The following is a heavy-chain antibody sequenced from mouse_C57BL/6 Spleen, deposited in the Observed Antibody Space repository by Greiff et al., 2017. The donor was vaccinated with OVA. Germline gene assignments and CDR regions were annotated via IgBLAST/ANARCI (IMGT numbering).Heavy chain of an antibody. J-gene: IGHJ1*03. CDR3: ARETLYWYFDV. CDR1: GFTFSDYY. V-gene: IGHV5-16*01. Sequence: EVKVVESEGGLVQPGRSMKLSCTASGFTFSDYYMAWVRQVPEKGLEWVANINYDGSSTYYLDSLKSRFIISRDNAKNILYLQMSSLKSEDTATYYCARETLYWYFDVWGTGTTVTVSS. CDR2: INYDGSST. D-gene: IGHD6-1*01.